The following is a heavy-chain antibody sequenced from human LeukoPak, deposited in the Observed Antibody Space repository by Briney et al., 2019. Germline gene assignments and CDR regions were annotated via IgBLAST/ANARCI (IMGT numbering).Heavy chain of an antibody. D-gene: IGHD5-24*01. CDR2: IWYDGSNK. V-gene: IGHV3-30*02. CDR1: GFTFSNYG. Sequence: GGSLRLSCAASGFTFSNYGMHWVRQAPGKGLEWVAFIWYDGSNKDYADSVKGRFTISRDNSKNTLYLQMNSLRAEDTAVYYCAKDGYNYSDYWGQGTLVTVSS. J-gene: IGHJ4*02. CDR3: AKDGYNYSDY.